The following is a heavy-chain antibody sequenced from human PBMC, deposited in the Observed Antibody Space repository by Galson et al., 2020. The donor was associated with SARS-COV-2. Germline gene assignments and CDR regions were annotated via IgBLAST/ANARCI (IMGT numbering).Heavy chain of an antibody. J-gene: IGHJ4*02. V-gene: IGHV3-23*01. CDR2: VSGSGDDT. CDR3: AKGIPTPLTY. Sequence: GESLKISCAGSGFTFRSYAMNWVRQAPGKGLEWVASVSGSGDDTYYADSVKGRFSISRDNSKSTVSLQLNSLRADDTAVYYCAKGIPTPLTYWGQGTHVTVSS. CDR1: GFTFRSYA. D-gene: IGHD2-21*01.